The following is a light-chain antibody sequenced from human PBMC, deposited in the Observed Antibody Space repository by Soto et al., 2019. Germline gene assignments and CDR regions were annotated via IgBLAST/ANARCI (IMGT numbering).Light chain of an antibody. J-gene: IGKJ5*01. CDR2: GAS. Sequence: VLTQSPGTLSLSPGERATLSCRASQTVTSTSLAWYQQKPGQAPRLLIYGASSRATGVPDRISGGGSGTDFSLTISRLEPEDFAVYYCQHYVTSSITFGQGTRLEI. CDR3: QHYVTSSIT. V-gene: IGKV3-20*01. CDR1: QTVTSTS.